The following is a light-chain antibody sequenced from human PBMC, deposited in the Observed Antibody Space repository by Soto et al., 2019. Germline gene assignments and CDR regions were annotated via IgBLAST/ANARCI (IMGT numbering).Light chain of an antibody. CDR1: QSISTY. V-gene: IGKV1-39*01. CDR2: AAS. J-gene: IGKJ1*01. CDR3: QQSYTSPRT. Sequence: DIQMTQSPSSLSASVGDRVTIACRASQSISTYVNWYLQKPGKAPKLLIFAASRLHSGVPSRFSGSGSGTDFTLTINSLEPEDLATYYCQQSYTSPRTFGQGTKVAIK.